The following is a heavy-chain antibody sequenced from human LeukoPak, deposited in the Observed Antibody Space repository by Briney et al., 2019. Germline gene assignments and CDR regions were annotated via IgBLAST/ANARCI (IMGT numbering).Heavy chain of an antibody. CDR3: AKVRTGTTSGYYYYMDV. CDR1: EFTFSSYG. J-gene: IGHJ6*03. CDR2: IRYDGSNK. Sequence: GGSLRLSCAASEFTFSSYGMHWVRQAPGKGLEWVAFIRYDGSNKYYADSVKGRFTISRDNSKNTLYLQMNSLRAEDTAVYYCAKVRTGTTSGYYYYMDVWGKGTTVTVSS. V-gene: IGHV3-30*02. D-gene: IGHD1-7*01.